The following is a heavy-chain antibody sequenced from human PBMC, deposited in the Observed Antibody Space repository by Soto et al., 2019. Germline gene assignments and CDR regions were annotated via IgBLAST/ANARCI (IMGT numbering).Heavy chain of an antibody. V-gene: IGHV1-46*01. CDR2: INPSGGST. Sequence: ASVKVSCKASGYTFTSYYIHWVRQAPGQGLEWMGIINPSGGSTSYAQQLQGRVTMTRDRSTSTVYMELSSLRSEDTAVYFCARDKDYDSTGYYAGYWGQGTLVTVSS. CDR1: GYTFTSYY. J-gene: IGHJ4*02. D-gene: IGHD3-22*01. CDR3: ARDKDYDSTGYYAGY.